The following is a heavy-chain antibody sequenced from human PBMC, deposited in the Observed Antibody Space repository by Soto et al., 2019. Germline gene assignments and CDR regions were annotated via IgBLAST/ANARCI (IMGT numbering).Heavy chain of an antibody. CDR1: VDSSISSVW. CDR2: VFHTGDT. J-gene: IGHJ4*02. D-gene: IGHD7-27*01. V-gene: IGHV4-4*02. Sequence: PSETLSLAGAVSVDSSISSVWWTCVRQPPGKGLEWIGEVFHTGDTYFNPSLRSRVAMSVDKSTNEFSLKVTSVTAADTAIYYCARKAWVRFDYWGQGALVTVSS. CDR3: ARKAWVRFDY.